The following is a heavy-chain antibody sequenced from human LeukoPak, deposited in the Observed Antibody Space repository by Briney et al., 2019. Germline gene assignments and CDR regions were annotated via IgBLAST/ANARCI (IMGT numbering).Heavy chain of an antibody. CDR3: ARVGLTTVTTSGNY. D-gene: IGHD4-17*01. CDR2: INPNSGGT. CDR1: GYTFTGYY. Sequence: GSSVKVSCKASGYTFTGYYMHWVRQAPGQGLEWMGWINPNSGGTNYAQKFQGRVTMTRDTSISTAYMELSRLRSDDTAVYYCARVGLTTVTTSGNYWGQGTLVTVSS. J-gene: IGHJ4*02. V-gene: IGHV1-2*02.